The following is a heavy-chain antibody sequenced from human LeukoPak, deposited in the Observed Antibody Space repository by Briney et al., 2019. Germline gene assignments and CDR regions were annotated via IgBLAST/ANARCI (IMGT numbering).Heavy chain of an antibody. CDR2: MNPNSGNT. D-gene: IGHD5-18*01. V-gene: IGHV1-8*01. J-gene: IGHJ6*03. Sequence: GASVKVSCKASGYTFTSYDINWVRQATGQGLEWMGWMNPNSGNTGYAQKFQGRVTMTRNTSISTAYMELSSLRSEDTAVYYCARGPWDTAMLNYYYDMDVWGKGTTVTVSS. CDR3: ARGPWDTAMLNYYYDMDV. CDR1: GYTFTSYD.